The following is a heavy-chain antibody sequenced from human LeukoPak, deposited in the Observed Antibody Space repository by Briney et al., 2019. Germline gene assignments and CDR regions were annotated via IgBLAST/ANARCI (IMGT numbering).Heavy chain of an antibody. CDR3: ARSEVEQQLYYFDY. CDR2: IYYSGST. D-gene: IGHD6-13*01. V-gene: IGHV4-39*01. Sequence: SETLSLTCTVSGGSISSSSYYWGWIHQPPGKGLEWIGSIYYSGSTYYNPSLKSRVTISVDTSKNQFSLKLSSVTAADTAVYYCARSEVEQQLYYFDYWGQGTLVTVSS. J-gene: IGHJ4*02. CDR1: GGSISSSSYY.